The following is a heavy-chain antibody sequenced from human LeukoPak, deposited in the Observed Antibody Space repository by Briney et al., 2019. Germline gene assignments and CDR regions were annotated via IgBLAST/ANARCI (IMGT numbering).Heavy chain of an antibody. CDR2: IYYSGST. V-gene: IGHV4-61*01. Sequence: SETLSLTFTVSGYSINSGYYWTWIRQPPGKGLEWIGYIYYSGSTNYNPSLKSRVTISVDTSKNQFSLKLSSVTAADTAVYYCARVRGYSGFGAFDIWGQGTMVTVSS. D-gene: IGHD5-12*01. CDR1: GYSINSGYY. CDR3: ARVRGYSGFGAFDI. J-gene: IGHJ3*02.